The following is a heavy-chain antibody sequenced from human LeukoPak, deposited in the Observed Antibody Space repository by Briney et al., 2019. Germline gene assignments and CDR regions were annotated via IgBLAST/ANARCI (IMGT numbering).Heavy chain of an antibody. D-gene: IGHD4-23*01. CDR2: IYYSGST. J-gene: IGHJ5*02. V-gene: IGHV4-39*07. CDR1: GGSISGGGYY. Sequence: SETLSLTCTVSGGSISGGGYYWNWIRQPPGKGLEWIGSIYYSGSTYYKPSLKSRVTISVDTSKNQFSLKLSSVTAADTAVYYCARAPLYGGHADWFDPWGQGTLVTVS. CDR3: ARAPLYGGHADWFDP.